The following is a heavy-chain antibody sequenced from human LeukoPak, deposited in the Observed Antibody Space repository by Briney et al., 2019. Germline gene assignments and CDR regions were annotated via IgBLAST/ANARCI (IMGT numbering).Heavy chain of an antibody. CDR3: ARRTGGVYYDYYMDV. CDR2: INTDGSGT. CDR1: GFTFSSYW. J-gene: IGHJ6*03. D-gene: IGHD7-27*01. Sequence: GGSLRLSCAASGFTFSSYWMHWVRQAPGKGLVWVSRINTDGSGTSYADSVRGRFTISRDNAKNTLYLQMNSLRAGDTAVHYCARRTGGVYYDYYMDVWGKGTTVTVS. V-gene: IGHV3-74*01.